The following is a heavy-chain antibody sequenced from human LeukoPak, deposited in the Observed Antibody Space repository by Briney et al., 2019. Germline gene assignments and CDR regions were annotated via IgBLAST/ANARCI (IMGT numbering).Heavy chain of an antibody. CDR1: EFLFSSFG. CDR3: AKGLGYCSTTSCSRFDY. J-gene: IGHJ4*02. D-gene: IGHD2-2*01. V-gene: IGHV3-30*02. CDR2: IRYDGSQK. Sequence: GGSLRLSCAASEFLFSSFGMHWVRQAPGKGLEWVAFIRYDGSQKYYADSVKGRFTISRDNSKNTLYLQINSLRAEDTAVYYCAKGLGYCSTTSCSRFDYWGQGTLVTVFS.